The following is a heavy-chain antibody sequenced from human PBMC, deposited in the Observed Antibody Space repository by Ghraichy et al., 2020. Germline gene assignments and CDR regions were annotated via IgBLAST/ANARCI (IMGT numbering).Heavy chain of an antibody. CDR3: ARDRREGRGNHYGSNAYFGDSYYLYGVDV. CDR2: IGGSGSNT. V-gene: IGHV3-11*05. J-gene: IGHJ6*02. D-gene: IGHD3-22*01. CDR1: EFTFSDYY. Sequence: GGSLRLSCAASEFTFSDYYMSWIRQAPGKGLEWLSYIGGSGSNTNYAISVKGRFTISRDNAKKTLYLQMNSLRAEDTAIYYCARDRREGRGNHYGSNAYFGDSYYLYGVDVWGQGTTVTVSS.